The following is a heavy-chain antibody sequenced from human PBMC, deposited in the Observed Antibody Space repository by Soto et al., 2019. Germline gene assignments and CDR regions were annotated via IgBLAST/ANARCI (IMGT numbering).Heavy chain of an antibody. CDR3: AKVSSSWCAGFFDL. Sequence: EVQLLESGGGLVQPGGSLRLSCTASGFTFSRHAMTWVRQAPGKGLEWVSGLSDSGGSIYYADSVKGRFTISRDNSMNTLYLQMSTLRAEDTAIYYCAKVSSSWCAGFFDLWGQGTLVTVSS. V-gene: IGHV3-23*01. J-gene: IGHJ4*02. CDR1: GFTFSRHA. D-gene: IGHD6-13*01. CDR2: LSDSGGSI.